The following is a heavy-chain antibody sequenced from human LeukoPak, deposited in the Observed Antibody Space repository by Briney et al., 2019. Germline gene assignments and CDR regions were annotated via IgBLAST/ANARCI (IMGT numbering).Heavy chain of an antibody. CDR3: ARDAHYYYGSGSYYDWFDP. CDR1: GYTFTSYG. V-gene: IGHV1-18*01. J-gene: IGHJ5*02. CDR2: ISAYNGNT. Sequence: VASVKVSCKASGYTFTSYGISWVRQAPGQGLEWMGWISAYNGNTNYAQKLQGRVTMTTDTSTSTAYMGLRSLRSDDTAVYYCARDAHYYYGSGSYYDWFDPWGQGTLVTVSS. D-gene: IGHD3-10*01.